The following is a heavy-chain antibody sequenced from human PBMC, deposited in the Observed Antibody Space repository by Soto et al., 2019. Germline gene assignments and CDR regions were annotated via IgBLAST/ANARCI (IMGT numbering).Heavy chain of an antibody. Sequence: QVQLVESGGGVVQPGRSLRLSCAASGFTFSSYAMHWVRQAPGKGLEWVAVISYDGSNKYYADSVKGRFTISRANSKNTLYLQMNSLRAEDTAVYYCARDPLWGTAMVLWYFDLWGRDTLVTVSS. CDR1: GFTFSSYA. CDR2: ISYDGSNK. J-gene: IGHJ2*01. V-gene: IGHV3-30-3*01. CDR3: ARDPLWGTAMVLWYFDL. D-gene: IGHD5-18*01.